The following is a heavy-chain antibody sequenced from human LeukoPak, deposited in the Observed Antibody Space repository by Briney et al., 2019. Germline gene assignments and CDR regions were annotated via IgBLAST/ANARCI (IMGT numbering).Heavy chain of an antibody. Sequence: SETLSLTCTVSGGSISSYHWSWIRQPPGKGLECIGYIYYSGSTYYNPSLKSRVTISVDTSKNQFSLKLSSVTAADTAVYYCARLMATLSFDIWGQGAMVTVSS. CDR1: GGSISSYH. CDR2: IYYSGST. J-gene: IGHJ3*02. CDR3: ARLMATLSFDI. V-gene: IGHV4-59*12. D-gene: IGHD5-24*01.